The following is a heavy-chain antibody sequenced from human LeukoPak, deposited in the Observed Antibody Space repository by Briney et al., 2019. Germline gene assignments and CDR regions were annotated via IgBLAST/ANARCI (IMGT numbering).Heavy chain of an antibody. D-gene: IGHD5-12*01. CDR2: MNPNSGNT. J-gene: IGHJ3*02. CDR1: GYTFTSYD. Sequence: ASVNVSCKASGYTFTSYDINWVRQATGQGLEWMGWMNPNSGNTGYAQKFQGRVTITADESTSTAYMELSSLRSEDTAVYYCARGEIVATIGFGAFDIWGQGTMVTVSS. V-gene: IGHV1-8*01. CDR3: ARGEIVATIGFGAFDI.